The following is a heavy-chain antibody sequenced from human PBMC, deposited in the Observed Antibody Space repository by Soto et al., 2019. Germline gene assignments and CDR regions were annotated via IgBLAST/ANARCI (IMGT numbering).Heavy chain of an antibody. D-gene: IGHD5-18*01. J-gene: IGHJ4*02. Sequence: EVQLVEFGGGLVRPGGSLRLSCVVSGFTSSSHSMNWVRQAPGKGLEWVSSITTSSDSINYTDSVKGRFTLSRDNAKNSLFLQMNSLRAEDTAVYYCARSTRGFSYGKIDSWGQGTLVTVSS. CDR1: GFTSSSHS. CDR3: ARSTRGFSYGKIDS. V-gene: IGHV3-21*02. CDR2: ITTSSDSI.